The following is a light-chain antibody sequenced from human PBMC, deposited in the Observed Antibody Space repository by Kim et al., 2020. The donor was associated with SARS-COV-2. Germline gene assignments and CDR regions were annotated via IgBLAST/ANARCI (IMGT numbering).Light chain of an antibody. V-gene: IGKV1-39*01. J-gene: IGKJ2*03. CDR2: AAS. CDR1: QSISSY. CDR3: QQSYSTPHYS. Sequence: DIQMTQSPSSLSASVGDRVTITCRASQSISSYLNWYQQKPGKAPKLLIYAASSLQSGVPSRFSGSGSGTDFTLTISSLQPEDFATYYCQQSYSTPHYSFGQGTKLEI.